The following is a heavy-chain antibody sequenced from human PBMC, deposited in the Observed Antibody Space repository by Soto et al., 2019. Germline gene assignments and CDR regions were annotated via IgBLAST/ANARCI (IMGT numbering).Heavy chain of an antibody. V-gene: IGHV3-21*01. D-gene: IGHD2-15*01. CDR1: GFTFSSYS. J-gene: IGHJ6*03. CDR3: ARPPARDIVVVVAAPYYYYMDV. Sequence: GGSLRLSCAASGFTFSSYSMNWVRQAPGKGLEWVSSISSSSSYIYYADSVKGRFTISRDNAKNSLYLQMNSLRAEDTAVYYCARPPARDIVVVVAAPYYYYMDVWGKGTTVIVSS. CDR2: ISSSSSYI.